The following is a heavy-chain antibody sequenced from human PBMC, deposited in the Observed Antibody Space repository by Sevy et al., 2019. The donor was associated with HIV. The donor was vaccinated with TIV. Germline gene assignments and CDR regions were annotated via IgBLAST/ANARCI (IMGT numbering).Heavy chain of an antibody. J-gene: IGHJ6*02. CDR1: GFTFSSYA. CDR2: ISGSGGST. Sequence: GGSLRLSCAASGFTFSSYAMSWVRQAPGKGLEWVSAISGSGGSTYYADSVKGRFTISRVNSKNTLYLQMNSLRAEDTAVYYCAKDRVVATGSPRSGYYYGMDVWGQGTTVTVSS. D-gene: IGHD2-15*01. V-gene: IGHV3-23*01. CDR3: AKDRVVATGSPRSGYYYGMDV.